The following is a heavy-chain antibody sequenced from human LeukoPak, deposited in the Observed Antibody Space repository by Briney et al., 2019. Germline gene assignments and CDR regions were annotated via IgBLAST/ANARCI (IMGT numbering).Heavy chain of an antibody. J-gene: IGHJ6*03. CDR1: GGSISSSSYY. D-gene: IGHD3-10*01. CDR2: IYYSGST. CDR3: ARRVDGSGRYRGYYYYYMDV. Sequence: SETLSLTCTVSGGSISSSSYYWGWIRQPPGKGLEWIGSIYYSGSTYYNPSLKSRVTISVDTSKNQFSLKLSSVTAEDTALYYCARRVDGSGRYRGYYYYYMDVWGKGTTVTISS. V-gene: IGHV4-39*07.